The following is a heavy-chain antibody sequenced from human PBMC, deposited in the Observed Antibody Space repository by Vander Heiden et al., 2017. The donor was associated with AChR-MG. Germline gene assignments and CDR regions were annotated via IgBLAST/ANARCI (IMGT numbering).Heavy chain of an antibody. J-gene: IGHJ4*02. CDR1: GFTFDDYA. CDR2: ISWDGGST. D-gene: IGHD2-15*01. Sequence: EVQLVESGGVVVQPGGSLRLSCAASGFTFDDYAMHWVRQAPGKGLEWVSLISWDGGSTYYAESVKGRFTISRDNSKNSLYLQMNSLRAEETALYYCAKASGFVYCSGGSCYSIDYWGQGTLVTVSS. V-gene: IGHV3-43D*04. CDR3: AKASGFVYCSGGSCYSIDY.